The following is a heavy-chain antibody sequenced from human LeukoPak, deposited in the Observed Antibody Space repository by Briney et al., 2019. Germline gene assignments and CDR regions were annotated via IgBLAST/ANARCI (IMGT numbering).Heavy chain of an antibody. Sequence: SETLSLTCTVSGGSISSSSYYWGWIRQPPGKGLEWIGSIYYSGSTYYNPSLKSRVTISVDTSKNQFSLKLSSVTAADTAVYYCARITGDLWGRTGRFDYWGQGTLVTVSS. J-gene: IGHJ4*02. CDR3: ARITGDLWGRTGRFDY. CDR1: GGSISSSSYY. CDR2: IYYSGST. D-gene: IGHD7-27*01. V-gene: IGHV4-39*01.